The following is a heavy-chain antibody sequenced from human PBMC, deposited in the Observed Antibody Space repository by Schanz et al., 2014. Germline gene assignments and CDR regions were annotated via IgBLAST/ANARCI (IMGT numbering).Heavy chain of an antibody. CDR2: FKSNVDGGTT. CDR3: TDGSAR. Sequence: VQLVESGGGVVQPGRSLRLSCAASGFTFSNFAIHWVRQAPGKGLEWVGRFKSNVDGGTTDYAAPVKGRFTISRDDSKNTLSLQMNSLKTEDTAVYYCTDGSARWGQGTLVTVSS. J-gene: IGHJ4*02. V-gene: IGHV3-15*01. CDR1: GFTFSNFA. D-gene: IGHD3-22*01.